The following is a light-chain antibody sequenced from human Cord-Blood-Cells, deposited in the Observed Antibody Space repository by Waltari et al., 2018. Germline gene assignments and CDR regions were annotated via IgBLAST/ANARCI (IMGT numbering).Light chain of an antibody. CDR3: SSYTSSSTLV. CDR1: SSDVGGYNY. V-gene: IGLV2-14*01. J-gene: IGLJ2*01. CDR2: EVS. Sequence: QSALTQPASVSGPPGQSITISCTATSSDVGGYNYASWYQQHPGKAPKLMIYEVSNRPSGVSNRFSGSKSGNTASLTISGLQAEDEADYYCSSYTSSSTLVFGGGTKLTVL.